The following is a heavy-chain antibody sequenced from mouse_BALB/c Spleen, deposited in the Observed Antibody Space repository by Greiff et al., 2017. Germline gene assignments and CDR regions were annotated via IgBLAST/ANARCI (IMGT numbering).Heavy chain of an antibody. D-gene: IGHD3-3*01. V-gene: IGHV5-17*02. Sequence: EVQVVESGGGLVQPGGSRKLSCAASGFTFSSFGMHWVRQAPEKGLEWVAYISSGSSTIYYADTVKGRFTISRDNPKNTLFLQMTSLRSEDTAMYYCARARAITDYFDYWGQGTTLTVSS. J-gene: IGHJ2*01. CDR2: ISSGSSTI. CDR3: ARARAITDYFDY. CDR1: GFTFSSFG.